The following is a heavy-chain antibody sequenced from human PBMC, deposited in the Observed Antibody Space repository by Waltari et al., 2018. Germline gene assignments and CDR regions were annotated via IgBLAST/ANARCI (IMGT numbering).Heavy chain of an antibody. Sequence: QVQLQESGPGLVKPSETLSLTCTVSGGSISSYYWSWIRQPPGKGLEWIGYIYYSGSTNYNPSLKSRVTISVDTSKNQFSLKLSSVTAADTAVYYCARDGVAAAGFYYYGMDVWGQGTTVTVSS. D-gene: IGHD6-13*01. V-gene: IGHV4-59*01. CDR3: ARDGVAAAGFYYYGMDV. J-gene: IGHJ6*02. CDR2: IYYSGST. CDR1: GGSISSYY.